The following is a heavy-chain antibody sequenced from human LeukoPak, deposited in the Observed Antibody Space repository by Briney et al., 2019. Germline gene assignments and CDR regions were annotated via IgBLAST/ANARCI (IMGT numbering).Heavy chain of an antibody. CDR3: ARTSITMVRGAYFDY. CDR1: GGSISSYY. J-gene: IGHJ4*02. CDR2: IYYSGST. V-gene: IGHV4-59*01. Sequence: SETLSLTCTVSGGSISSYYWSWIRQPPGKGLEWIGYIYYSGSTNYNPSLKSRVTISVDTSKNQFSLKLSSVTAADTAVYYCARTSITMVRGAYFDYWGQGTLVTVYS. D-gene: IGHD3-10*01.